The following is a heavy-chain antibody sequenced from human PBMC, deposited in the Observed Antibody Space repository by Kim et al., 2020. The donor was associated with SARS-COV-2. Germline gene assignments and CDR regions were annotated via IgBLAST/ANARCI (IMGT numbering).Heavy chain of an antibody. J-gene: IGHJ4*02. CDR3: ARWFPAGVSYWNDAPYYFDY. CDR2: IKQDGSEK. D-gene: IGHD1-1*01. Sequence: GGSLRLSCAASGFTFSSYWMSWVRQAPGKGLEWVANIKQDGSEKYYVDSVKGRFTISRDNAENSLYLQMNSLRAEDTAVYYCARWFPAGVSYWNDAPYYFDYWGQGTLVTVSS. CDR1: GFTFSSYW. V-gene: IGHV3-7*01.